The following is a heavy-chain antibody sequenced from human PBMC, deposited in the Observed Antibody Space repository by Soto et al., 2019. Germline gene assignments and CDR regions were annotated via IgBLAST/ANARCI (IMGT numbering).Heavy chain of an antibody. V-gene: IGHV1-3*01. CDR3: ARDGGSYSLVRFEP. CDR1: GYTFTSYA. D-gene: IGHD1-26*01. CDR2: INAGNGNT. J-gene: IGHJ5*02. Sequence: ASVKVSCKASGYTFTSYAMPWVRQAPGQRLEWMGWINAGNGNTKDSQKFQGRVTITRDTSASTAYMELSSLRSEDTAVYYCARDGGSYSLVRFEPWGQGTLVTVSS.